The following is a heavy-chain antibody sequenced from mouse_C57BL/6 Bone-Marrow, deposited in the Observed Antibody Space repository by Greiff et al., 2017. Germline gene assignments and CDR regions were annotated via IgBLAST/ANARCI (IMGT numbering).Heavy chain of an antibody. V-gene: IGHV1-69*01. Sequence: QVQLQQPGAELVMPGASVKLSCKASGYTFTSYWMHWVKQRPGQGLEWIGAIDTSGSYTNYNQKFKGKFPLTVDKSSRTAYMQLSSLTSEDSAVYSCARDYYGSSGAMDYWGQGTSVPVSS. J-gene: IGHJ4*01. CDR1: GYTFTSYW. CDR3: ARDYYGSSGAMDY. CDR2: IDTSGSYT. D-gene: IGHD1-1*01.